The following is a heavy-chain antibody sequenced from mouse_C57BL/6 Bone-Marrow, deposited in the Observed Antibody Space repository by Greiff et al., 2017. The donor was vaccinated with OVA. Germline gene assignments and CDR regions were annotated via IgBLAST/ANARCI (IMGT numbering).Heavy chain of an antibody. Sequence: VQLQESGAELVRPGASVTLSCKASGYTFTDYEMHWVKQTPVHGLEWIGAIDPETGGTAYNQKFKGEAILTADKSSSTAYMELRSLTSEDSAVYYCTRGYDGYYVYYAMDYWGQGTSVTVSS. CDR3: TRGYDGYYVYYAMDY. J-gene: IGHJ4*01. D-gene: IGHD2-3*01. CDR1: GYTFTDYE. CDR2: IDPETGGT. V-gene: IGHV1-15*01.